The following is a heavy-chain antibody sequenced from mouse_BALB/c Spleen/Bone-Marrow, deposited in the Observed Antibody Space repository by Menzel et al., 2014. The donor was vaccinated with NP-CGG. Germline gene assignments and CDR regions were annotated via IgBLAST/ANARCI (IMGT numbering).Heavy chain of an antibody. CDR1: GLTFTDYE. CDR2: IHPGSGGT. CDR3: TREKVGDFDY. Sequence: QVQLQQSGAELVRPGASVKLSCKALGLTFTDYEMHWVKQTPAHGLEWIGTIHPGSGGTAHNQKLKGKATLTADKSSSTAYMELSSLTSEDSAVYYCTREKVGDFDYWGQGTTLTVSS. V-gene: IGHV1-15*01. J-gene: IGHJ2*01.